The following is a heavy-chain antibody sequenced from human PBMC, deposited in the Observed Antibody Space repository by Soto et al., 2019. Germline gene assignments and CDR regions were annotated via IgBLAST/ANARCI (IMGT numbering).Heavy chain of an antibody. CDR3: AKDIRGRVRGINYYYYYGMDV. CDR1: GFTFDDYA. V-gene: IGHV3-9*01. Sequence: PGGSLRLSCAASGFTFDDYAMHWVRQAPGKGLEWVSGISWNSGSIGYADSVKGRFTISRDNAKNSLYLQMNSLRAEDTALYYCAKDIRGRVRGINYYYYYGMDVWGQGTTVTVSS. J-gene: IGHJ6*02. D-gene: IGHD3-10*01. CDR2: ISWNSGSI.